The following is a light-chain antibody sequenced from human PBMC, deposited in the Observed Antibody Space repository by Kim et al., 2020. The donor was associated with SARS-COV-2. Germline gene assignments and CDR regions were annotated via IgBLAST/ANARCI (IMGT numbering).Light chain of an antibody. CDR2: GAS. CDR1: QSVSSN. CDR3: QQYSHWPLS. Sequence: ELVMTQSPATLSVSPGERATLSCRASQSVSSNLAWYQQKPGQAPRLLIYGASTRATGIPGRFSGSGSGTEFTLTISSLQSEDFAVYYCQQYSHWPLSFGGGTKLHI. J-gene: IGKJ4*02. V-gene: IGKV3-15*01.